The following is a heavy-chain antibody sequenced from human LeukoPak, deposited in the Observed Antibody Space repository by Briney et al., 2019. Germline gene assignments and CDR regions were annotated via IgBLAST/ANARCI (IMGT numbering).Heavy chain of an antibody. D-gene: IGHD6-19*01. CDR3: AMIAVAGMTIDY. CDR2: IIPIFGTA. CDR1: GGTFSSYA. J-gene: IGHJ4*02. Sequence: ASVKVSCKASGGTFSSYAISWVRQAPGQGLEWMEGIIPIFGTANYAQKFQGRVTITADESTSTAYMELSSLRSEDTAVYYCAMIAVAGMTIDYWGQGTLVTVSS. V-gene: IGHV1-69*13.